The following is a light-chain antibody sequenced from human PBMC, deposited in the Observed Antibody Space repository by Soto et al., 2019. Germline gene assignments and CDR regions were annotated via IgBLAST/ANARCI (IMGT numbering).Light chain of an antibody. CDR2: GAS. J-gene: IGKJ1*01. CDR3: QQYGSSPTT. CDR1: QSVSSSY. V-gene: IGKV3-20*01. Sequence: EIVLTQSPGPLSLSPGERATLSCRASQSVSSSYLAWYHQKPGQAPRLRIYGASSRATGIPDRFSGSGSGTDFTLTISSLEPEDFAVYYCQQYGSSPTTCGQGTKVEIK.